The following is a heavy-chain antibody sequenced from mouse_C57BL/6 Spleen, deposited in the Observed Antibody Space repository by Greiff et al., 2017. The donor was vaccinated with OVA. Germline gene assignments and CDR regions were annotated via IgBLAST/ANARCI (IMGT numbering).Heavy chain of an antibody. CDR3: AIITTVVAPLMDY. V-gene: IGHV1-81*01. Sequence: QVQLKESGAELARPGASVKLSCKASGYTFTSYGISWVKQRTGQGLEWIGETYPRSGNTYYNEKFKGKATLTADKSSSTAYMELRSLTSEDSAVYFCAIITTVVAPLMDYWGQGTSVTVSS. CDR1: GYTFTSYG. D-gene: IGHD1-1*01. J-gene: IGHJ4*01. CDR2: TYPRSGNT.